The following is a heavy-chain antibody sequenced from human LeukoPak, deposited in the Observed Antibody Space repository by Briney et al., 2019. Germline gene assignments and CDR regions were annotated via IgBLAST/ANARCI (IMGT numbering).Heavy chain of an antibody. J-gene: IGHJ1*01. D-gene: IGHD3-22*01. V-gene: IGHV1-69*13. Sequence: ASVKVSCKASGGTFSSYAITWVRQAPGQGLEWMGKIIPISGTTNYAQKFQGRVTFTADESTSTAYMELSSLRYEDTALYYCARGAGYYYDSSGYFQHWGLGTLVTVSS. CDR3: ARGAGYYYDSSGYFQH. CDR1: GGTFSSYA. CDR2: IIPISGTT.